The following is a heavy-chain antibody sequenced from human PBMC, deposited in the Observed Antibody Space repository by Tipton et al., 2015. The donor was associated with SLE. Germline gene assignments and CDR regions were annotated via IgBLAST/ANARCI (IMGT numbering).Heavy chain of an antibody. D-gene: IGHD3-10*01. J-gene: IGHJ6*02. CDR3: AREGTYPYGSGQNGMDV. Sequence: SLRLSCAASGFSVSSEYVSWVRQAPGKGPEWVSVTYTAGSTYYADSVKGRFTISRDNSKNTLSLQMNSLRTEDTAVYYCAREGTYPYGSGQNGMDVWGQGTTVTVSS. CDR2: TYTAGST. V-gene: IGHV3-66*02. CDR1: GFSVSSEY.